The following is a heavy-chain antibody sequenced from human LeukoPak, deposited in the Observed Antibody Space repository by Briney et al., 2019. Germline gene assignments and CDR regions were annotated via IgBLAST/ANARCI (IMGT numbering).Heavy chain of an antibody. J-gene: IGHJ4*02. CDR1: GFTFSSNW. CDR2: IKPDGSAG. Sequence: GGSLRLSCATSGFTFSSNWMSWVRHVPGRGLDWVANIKPDGSAGYYAASVKGRFTISRDNGKSSLYLQMNSLRAEDTALYYCATSYDMGWLIGYWGQGTLVTVSS. CDR3: ATSYDMGWLIGY. D-gene: IGHD3/OR15-3a*01. V-gene: IGHV3-7*03.